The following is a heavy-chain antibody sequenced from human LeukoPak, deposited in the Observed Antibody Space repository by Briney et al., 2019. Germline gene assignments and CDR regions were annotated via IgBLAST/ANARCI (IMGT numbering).Heavy chain of an antibody. Sequence: GGSLRLSCAASGFTFSSHALSWVRQAPGKGLEWVSSLSGSGYNTYYADSVKGRFTISRDNSKNTVYLQMNSLRAEDTAVYYCAREYHDSSGYLDYWGQGTLATVSS. V-gene: IGHV3-23*01. CDR2: LSGSGYNT. CDR3: AREYHDSSGYLDY. J-gene: IGHJ4*02. D-gene: IGHD3-22*01. CDR1: GFTFSSHA.